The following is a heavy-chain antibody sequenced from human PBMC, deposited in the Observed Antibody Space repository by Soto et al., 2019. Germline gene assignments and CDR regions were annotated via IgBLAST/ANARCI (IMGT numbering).Heavy chain of an antibody. CDR1: GYTFTSCG. D-gene: IGHD5-18*01. Sequence: ASVKVSCKASGYTFTSCGISWVRQAPGQGLXWMXXIXXYXGXXXYXXXLQGRVTMTTDTSTSTAYMELRSLRSEDTAVYYCARSGYSYGSNDYWGQGTLVTVSS. V-gene: IGHV1-18*04. J-gene: IGHJ4*02. CDR2: IXXYXGXX. CDR3: ARSGYSYGSNDY.